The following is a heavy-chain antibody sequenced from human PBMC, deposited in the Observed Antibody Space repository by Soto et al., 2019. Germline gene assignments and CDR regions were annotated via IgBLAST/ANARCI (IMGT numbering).Heavy chain of an antibody. CDR3: ARDYDTMVRGLFDY. CDR1: GFTFSSYA. J-gene: IGHJ4*02. D-gene: IGHD3-10*01. CDR2: ISYDGSNK. V-gene: IGHV3-30-3*01. Sequence: GGSLRLSCAASGFTFSSYAMHWVRQAPGKGLEWVAVISYDGSNKYYADSVKGRFTISRDNSKNTLYLQMNSLRAEDTAVYYCARDYDTMVRGLFDYWGQGTLVTVSS.